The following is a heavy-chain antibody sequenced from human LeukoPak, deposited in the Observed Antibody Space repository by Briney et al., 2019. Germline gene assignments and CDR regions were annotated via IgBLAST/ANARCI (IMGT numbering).Heavy chain of an antibody. D-gene: IGHD3-3*01. J-gene: IGHJ5*02. V-gene: IGHV4-39*07. CDR3: ARRPTYYDFWSGYTGPFDP. Sequence: SETLSLTCTVSGGSISSSTYYWGWIRQPPGKGLEWIGSIYYTGSTYYNPSLKSRVTISVDTSKNQFSLKLSSVTAADTAVYYCARRPTYYDFWSGYTGPFDPWGQGTLVTVSS. CDR1: GGSISSSTYY. CDR2: IYYTGST.